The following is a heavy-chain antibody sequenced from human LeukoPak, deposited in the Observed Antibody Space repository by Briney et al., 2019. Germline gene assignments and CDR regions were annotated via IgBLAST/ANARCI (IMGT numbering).Heavy chain of an antibody. CDR3: ARGIYGVYYFDY. Sequence: SETLSLTCAVYGGSLSGYYWSWIRQPPGKGLEWIGEINHSGATNYNPSLKSRVAIAVDTSKNQFSLRLSSVTAADTAMYYCARGIYGVYYFDYWGQGALVTVSS. J-gene: IGHJ4*02. V-gene: IGHV4-34*01. D-gene: IGHD4-17*01. CDR1: GGSLSGYY. CDR2: INHSGAT.